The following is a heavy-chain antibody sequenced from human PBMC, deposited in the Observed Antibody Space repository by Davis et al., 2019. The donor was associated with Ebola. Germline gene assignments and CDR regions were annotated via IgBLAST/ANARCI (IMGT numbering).Heavy chain of an antibody. CDR3: ARGGYDILTGYYYGMDV. V-gene: IGHV1-69*13. Sequence: AASVKVSCKASGGTFSSYAISWVRQAPGQGLEWMGGIIPIFGTANYAQKFQGRVTITADESTSTAYMELSSLRSEDTAEYYCARGGYDILTGYYYGMDVWGQGTTVTVSS. CDR2: IIPIFGTA. CDR1: GGTFSSYA. J-gene: IGHJ6*02. D-gene: IGHD3-9*01.